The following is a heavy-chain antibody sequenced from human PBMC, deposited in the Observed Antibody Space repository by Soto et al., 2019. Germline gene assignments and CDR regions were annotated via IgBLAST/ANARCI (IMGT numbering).Heavy chain of an antibody. Sequence: ASVKLSFKASVYIFTGYYMHWLRQAPGQGLEWMGWINHNSGGTNYAQKFQGRVTMTRDTSISTAYMELSRLRSDDTAVYYCAREDIEVVVAATGWDYCGQGTLVTVSS. J-gene: IGHJ4*02. D-gene: IGHD2-15*01. CDR1: VYIFTGYY. CDR3: AREDIEVVVAATGWDY. V-gene: IGHV1-2*02. CDR2: INHNSGGT.